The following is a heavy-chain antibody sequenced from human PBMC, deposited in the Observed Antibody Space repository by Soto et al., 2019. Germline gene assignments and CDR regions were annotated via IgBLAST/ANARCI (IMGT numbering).Heavy chain of an antibody. CDR3: ARVSVAVAGRKDY. CDR2: INHSGST. V-gene: IGHV4-34*01. CDR1: GGSFSGYY. Sequence: PSETLPLTCAVYGGSFSGYYWSWIRQPPGKGLEWIGEINHSGSTNYNPSLKSRVTISVDTSKNQFSLKLSSVTAADTAVYYCARVSVAVAGRKDYWGQGTLVTVSS. D-gene: IGHD6-19*01. J-gene: IGHJ4*02.